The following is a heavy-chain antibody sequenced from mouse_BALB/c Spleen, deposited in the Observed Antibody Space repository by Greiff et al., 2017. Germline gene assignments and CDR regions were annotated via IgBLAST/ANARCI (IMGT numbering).Heavy chain of an antibody. J-gene: IGHJ4*01. Sequence: EVKLQESGAELVKPGASVKLSCTASGFNIKDTYMHWVKQRPEQGLEWIGRIDPANGNTKYDPKFQGKATITADTSSNTAYLQLSSLTSEDTAVYYCARSDLLWLRHYAMDYWGQGTSVTVSS. CDR2: IDPANGNT. CDR3: ARSDLLWLRHYAMDY. V-gene: IGHV14-3*02. D-gene: IGHD2-2*01. CDR1: GFNIKDTY.